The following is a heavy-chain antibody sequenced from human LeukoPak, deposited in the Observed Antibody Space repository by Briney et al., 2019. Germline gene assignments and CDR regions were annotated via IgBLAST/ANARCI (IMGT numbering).Heavy chain of an antibody. CDR3: AKDPTTVVTRDWYFDL. V-gene: IGHV3-23*01. J-gene: IGHJ2*01. CDR1: GLTVSDNY. Sequence: PGGSLRLSCVASGLTVSDNYMNWVRQAPGKGLGWVSSITGSGTSTYYADSVKGRFTISRDNSKNTLFLQMNSLRAEDTAVYYCAKDPTTVVTRDWYFDLWGRGTLVTVSS. CDR2: ITGSGTST. D-gene: IGHD4-23*01.